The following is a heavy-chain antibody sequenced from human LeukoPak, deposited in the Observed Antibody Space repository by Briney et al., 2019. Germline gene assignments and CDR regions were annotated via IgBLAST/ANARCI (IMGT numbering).Heavy chain of an antibody. CDR1: GGTFSSYA. Sequence: SVKVSCKASGGTFSSYAISWVRQAPGQGLEWMGGIIPIFGTANYAQKFQGRVTITTDESTSTAYMELSSLRSGDTAVYYCARGDLGDYVWGSYHIPIDYWGQGTLVTVSS. J-gene: IGHJ4*02. D-gene: IGHD3-16*02. V-gene: IGHV1-69*05. CDR3: ARGDLGDYVWGSYHIPIDY. CDR2: IIPIFGTA.